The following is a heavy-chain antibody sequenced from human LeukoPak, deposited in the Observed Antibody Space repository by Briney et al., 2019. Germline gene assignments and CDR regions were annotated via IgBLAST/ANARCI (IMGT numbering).Heavy chain of an antibody. Sequence: ASVKVSCKAPGGTFTSYAISWVRQAPGQGLEWMGRIIPLLDISNYAQKFQGRVTITADKSTSTAYMELSSLRSEDTAVYYCTRALNYYDTSGYSDAFDIWGQGQWSPYLQ. J-gene: IGHJ3*02. V-gene: IGHV1-69*04. CDR2: IIPLLDIS. CDR3: TRALNYYDTSGYSDAFDI. D-gene: IGHD3-22*01. CDR1: GGTFTSYA.